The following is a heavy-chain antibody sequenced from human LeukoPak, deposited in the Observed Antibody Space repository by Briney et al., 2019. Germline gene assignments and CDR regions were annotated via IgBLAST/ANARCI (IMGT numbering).Heavy chain of an antibody. CDR2: IKPDGSEK. Sequence: PGGSLRLSCAASGFTFDDYGMSWVRQAPGKGLEWVASIKPDGSEKYYLDSVKGRFTISRDNARDSLYLQMNSLRDDDTSVYFCARDASALYWGRGTLVTVSS. V-gene: IGHV3-7*01. J-gene: IGHJ4*02. CDR3: ARDASALY. CDR1: GFTFDDYG. D-gene: IGHD6-19*01.